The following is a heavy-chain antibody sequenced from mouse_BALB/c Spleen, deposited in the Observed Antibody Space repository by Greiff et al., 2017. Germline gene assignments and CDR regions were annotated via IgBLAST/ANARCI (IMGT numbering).Heavy chain of an antibody. CDR3: AAYDYDGAWFAY. Sequence: VKLVESGPSLVQPSQSLSITCTVSGFSLTSYGVHWVRQSPGKGLEWLGVIWRGGSTDYNAAFMSRLSITKDNSKSQVFFKMNSLQADDTAIYYCAAYDYDGAWFAYWGQGTLVTVSA. CDR1: GFSLTSYG. J-gene: IGHJ3*01. D-gene: IGHD2-4*01. CDR2: IWRGGST. V-gene: IGHV2-5-1*01.